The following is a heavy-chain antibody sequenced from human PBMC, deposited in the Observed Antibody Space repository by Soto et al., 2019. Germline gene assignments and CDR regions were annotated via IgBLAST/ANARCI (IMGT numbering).Heavy chain of an antibody. V-gene: IGHV3-48*01. J-gene: IGHJ6*03. CDR2: ISSSSSTI. D-gene: IGHD2-2*01. CDR3: ARSTRIVVVPAAVYYYYYMDV. Sequence: GGSLRLSCAASGFTFSSYSMNWVRQAPGKGLEWVSYISSSSSTIYYADSVKGRFTISRDNAKNSLYLQMNSLRAEDTAVYYCARSTRIVVVPAAVYYYYYMDVWGKGTTVTVSS. CDR1: GFTFSSYS.